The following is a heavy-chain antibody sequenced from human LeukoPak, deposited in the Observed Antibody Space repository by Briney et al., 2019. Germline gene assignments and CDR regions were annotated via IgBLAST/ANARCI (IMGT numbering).Heavy chain of an antibody. D-gene: IGHD3-22*01. CDR1: GYTFTGHY. Sequence: PWASVKVSCKTSGYTFTGHYMFWVRQAPGQGLEWMGRIQHNNGATKYAQKFQGRVTMTRDTSISTIYMELGRLTSDDTAVYYCVRASRTGDDASGYSPFDYWGQGTLVTVSS. CDR3: VRASRTGDDASGYSPFDY. V-gene: IGHV1-2*06. CDR2: IQHNNGAT. J-gene: IGHJ4*02.